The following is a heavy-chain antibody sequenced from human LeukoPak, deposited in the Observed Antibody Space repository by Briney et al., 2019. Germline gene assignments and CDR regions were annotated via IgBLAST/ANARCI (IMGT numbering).Heavy chain of an antibody. CDR3: AKVEYYYDSNGYYYPDY. D-gene: IGHD3-22*01. CDR1: GFTFSSYG. Sequence: GGSLRLSCAASGFTFSSYGMTWVRQAPGKGLEWVSGISGSGDSTYYADSVKGRFTISRDNSKNTLYLQMDSLRAEDTAVYYCAKVEYYYDSNGYYYPDYWGQGTLVTVSS. V-gene: IGHV3-23*01. J-gene: IGHJ4*02. CDR2: ISGSGDST.